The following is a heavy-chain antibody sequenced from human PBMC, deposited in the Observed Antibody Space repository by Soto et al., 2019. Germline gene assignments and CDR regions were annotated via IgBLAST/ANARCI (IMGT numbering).Heavy chain of an antibody. CDR3: ARHLIVQRDNWFDP. V-gene: IGHV4-39*01. CDR2: IYYSGST. CDR1: GGSISSSSYY. Sequence: SETLSLTCTVSGGSISSSSYYWGWIRQPPGKGLEWIGSIYYSGSTYYNPSLKSRVTISVDTSKNQFSLKLSSVTTADTAVYYCARHLIVQRDNWFDPWGQGTLVTVSS. D-gene: IGHD1-26*01. J-gene: IGHJ5*02.